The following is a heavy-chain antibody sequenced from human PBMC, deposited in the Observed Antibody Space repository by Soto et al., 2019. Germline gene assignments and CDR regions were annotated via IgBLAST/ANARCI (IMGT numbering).Heavy chain of an antibody. V-gene: IGHV3-48*01. CDR2: ISRGSRTI. J-gene: IGHJ4*02. CDR3: ARGEWGSGLNF. CDR1: GFTFSTYD. D-gene: IGHD3-3*01. Sequence: GGSLRLSCAASGFTFSTYDINWVRQAPGKGLEWVSYISRGSRTIYYADSVKGRFTISRDDARNSLYLQMNSLRAEDTAVYYCARGEWGSGLNFWGQGALVTVSS.